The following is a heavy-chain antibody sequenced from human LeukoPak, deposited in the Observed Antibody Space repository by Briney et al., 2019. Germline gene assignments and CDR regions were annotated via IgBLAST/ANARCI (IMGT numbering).Heavy chain of an antibody. V-gene: IGHV3-30*04. CDR2: ISFDGTNK. CDR1: GFTFSSFA. D-gene: IGHD3-16*01. Sequence: GGSLRLSCAASGFTFSSFALRWVRLAPGKGLEWLAVISFDGTNKYYADSVEGRFTISRDRSNNTLYLQMNSLRTDDTALYYCARGRLAVFGSLQDWGQGTLVTVSS. CDR3: ARGRLAVFGSLQD. J-gene: IGHJ4*02.